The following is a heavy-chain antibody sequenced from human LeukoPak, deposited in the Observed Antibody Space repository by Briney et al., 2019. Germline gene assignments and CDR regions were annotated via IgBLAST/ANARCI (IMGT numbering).Heavy chain of an antibody. J-gene: IGHJ6*02. CDR1: GFTVSSNH. CDR2: IYSAGST. CDR3: ATVRDDSAGMDV. D-gene: IGHD3-3*01. Sequence: GGSLRLSCVVSGFTVSSNHMTWVRQTAGKGLEWVSVIYSAGSTYYTDSVKGRFTISRDNFKNTLYLQMNSLRAEDTAVYYCATVRDDSAGMDVWGRGTTVTVSS. V-gene: IGHV3-66*01.